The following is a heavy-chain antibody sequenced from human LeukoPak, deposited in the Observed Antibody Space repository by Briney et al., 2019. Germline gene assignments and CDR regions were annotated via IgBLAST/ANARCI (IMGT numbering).Heavy chain of an antibody. J-gene: IGHJ4*02. CDR3: ARVIYCSGGSCSHYFDY. CDR1: GYTFTGYY. V-gene: IGHV1-2*02. CDR2: INPNSGGT. Sequence: ASVKVSCKVSGYTFTGYYMHWVRQAPGQGLEWMGWINPNSGGTNYAQKFQGRVTMTRDTSISTAYMELSRLRSDDTAVYYCARVIYCSGGSCSHYFDYWGQGTLVTVSS. D-gene: IGHD2-15*01.